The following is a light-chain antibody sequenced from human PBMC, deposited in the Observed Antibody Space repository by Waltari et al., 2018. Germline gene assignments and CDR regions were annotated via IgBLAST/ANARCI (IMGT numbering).Light chain of an antibody. J-gene: IGLJ3*02. Sequence: QSALTQPPSASGSPGQSVTISCTGTSNDVGGYNYVSWYQQHPAKVPKVTISDVSKRPSGVPDRFSGSKSGNTASLTISGLQAEDEADYYCSSYTSYTGSDNWLFGGGTKLTVL. CDR1: SNDVGGYNY. CDR3: SSYTSYTGSDNWL. V-gene: IGLV2-8*01. CDR2: DVS.